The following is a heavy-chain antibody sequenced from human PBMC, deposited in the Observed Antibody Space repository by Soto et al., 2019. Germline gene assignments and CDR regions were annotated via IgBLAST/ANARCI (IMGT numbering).Heavy chain of an antibody. CDR2: IKSKTDGGTT. CDR1: GFTFRNAG. CDR3: TTSKKLDPTRRYYFDY. V-gene: IGHV3-15*01. J-gene: IGHJ4*02. Sequence: ESLRLSCAASGFTFRNAGMSWVRQAPGKGLEWVGRIKSKTDGGTTDYAAPVKGRFTISRDDSKNTLYLQMNSLKTEDTAVYYCTTSKKLDPTRRYYFDYWGQGTLVTVSS. D-gene: IGHD6-13*01.